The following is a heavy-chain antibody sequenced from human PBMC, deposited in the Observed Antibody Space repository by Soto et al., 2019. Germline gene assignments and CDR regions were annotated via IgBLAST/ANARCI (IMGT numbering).Heavy chain of an antibody. CDR3: ATEMKSRVMRTFDL. Sequence: QVQLVQSGAEVKRTGSSVKVSCKSTGGPLSSRGFSWVRQSPGQGLEWRGVIITILGTADYAQSFQGRLTITADALTTTAYRELTSLRSEDTAVYFSATEMKSRVMRTFDLWGQGTMVIVSS. J-gene: IGHJ3*01. V-gene: IGHV1-69*01. CDR2: IITILGTA. D-gene: IGHD2-8*01. CDR1: GGPLSSRG.